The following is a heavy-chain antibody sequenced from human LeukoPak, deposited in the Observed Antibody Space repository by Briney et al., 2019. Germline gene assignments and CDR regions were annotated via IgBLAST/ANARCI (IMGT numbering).Heavy chain of an antibody. CDR3: ARDRMDSSGWYFVAAHLAEPTELDY. J-gene: IGHJ4*02. CDR2: IYYSGSA. V-gene: IGHV4-39*07. Sequence: SETLSLTCTVSGGSISSSKYYWGWIRQPPGKGLEWIGSIYYSGSAYYNPSLKSRVTISVDTSKNQFSLKLSSVIAADTAVYYCARDRMDSSGWYFVAAHLAEPTELDYWGQGTLVTVSS. CDR1: GGSISSSKYY. D-gene: IGHD6-19*01.